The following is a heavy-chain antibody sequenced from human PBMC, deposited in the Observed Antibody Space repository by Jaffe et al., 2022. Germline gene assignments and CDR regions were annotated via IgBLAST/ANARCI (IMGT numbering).Heavy chain of an antibody. CDR3: AREITEYSSSFSFIDAFDI. J-gene: IGHJ3*02. V-gene: IGHV4-61*01. Sequence: QVQLQESGPGLVKPSETLSLTCTVSGGSVSSGSYYWSWIRQPPGKGLEWIGYIYYSGSTNYNPSLKSRVTISVDTSKNQFSLKLSSVTAADTAVYYCAREITEYSSSFSFIDAFDIWGQGTMVTVSS. CDR2: IYYSGST. CDR1: GGSVSSGSYY. D-gene: IGHD6-6*01.